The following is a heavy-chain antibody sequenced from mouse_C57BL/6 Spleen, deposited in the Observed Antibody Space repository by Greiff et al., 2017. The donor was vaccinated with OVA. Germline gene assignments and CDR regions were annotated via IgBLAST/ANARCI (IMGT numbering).Heavy chain of an antibody. CDR2: INPNYGTT. CDR1: GYSFTDYN. D-gene: IGHD2-1*01. CDR3: AREIYGNYEDYAMDY. J-gene: IGHJ4*01. V-gene: IGHV1-39*01. Sequence: EVQLQQSGPELVQPGASVKISCKASGYSFTDYNMNWVKQSNGKSLEWIGVINPNYGTTSYNQKFKGKATLPVDQSSSTAYMQLNSLTSEDSAGYYCAREIYGNYEDYAMDYWGQGTSVTVSS.